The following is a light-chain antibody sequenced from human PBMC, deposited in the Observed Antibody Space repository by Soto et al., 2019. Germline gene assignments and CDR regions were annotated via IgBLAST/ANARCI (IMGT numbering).Light chain of an antibody. CDR3: CSYAETLNVV. J-gene: IGLJ2*01. CDR2: EVK. Sequence: QSVLTQPASVSGSPGQSITISCTGTSSDIGSHDLVSWYQQHPGKAPKLIIFEVKRRPSTVSSRFSGFKSGQTASLTISGLQPEDEANYFCCSYAETLNVVFGGGTKVTVL. CDR1: SSDIGSHDL. V-gene: IGLV2-23*02.